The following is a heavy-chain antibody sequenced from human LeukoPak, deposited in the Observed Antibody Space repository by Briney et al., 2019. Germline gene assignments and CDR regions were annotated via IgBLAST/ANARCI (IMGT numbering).Heavy chain of an antibody. J-gene: IGHJ4*02. CDR1: GGSISSYY. D-gene: IGHD6-19*01. CDR2: IYTSGST. Sequence: SETLSLTCTVSGGSISSYYWSWIRQPAGKGLEWIGRIYTSGSTNYNPSLKSRVTMSVDTSKNQFSLKLSYVTAADTAVYYCARDNIAVAEYYFDYWGQGTLVTVSS. V-gene: IGHV4-4*07. CDR3: ARDNIAVAEYYFDY.